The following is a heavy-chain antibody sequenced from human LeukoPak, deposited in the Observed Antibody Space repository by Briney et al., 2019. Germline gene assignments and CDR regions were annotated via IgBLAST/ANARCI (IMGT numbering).Heavy chain of an antibody. CDR1: GFTFSSYA. CDR2: ISGSGGST. Sequence: GGSLRLSCAASGFTFSSYAMSWVRQAPGKGLEWVSAISGSGGSTYYADSVKGRFTISRDNSKNTLYLQMNSLRAEDTAVYYCAKARYYYYDSSGYIGYWGQGTLVTVSS. CDR3: AKARYYYYDSSGYIGY. D-gene: IGHD3-22*01. J-gene: IGHJ4*02. V-gene: IGHV3-23*01.